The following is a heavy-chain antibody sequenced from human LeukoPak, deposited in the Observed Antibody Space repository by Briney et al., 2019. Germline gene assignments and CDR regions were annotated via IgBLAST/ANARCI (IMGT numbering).Heavy chain of an antibody. CDR2: ISDSGST. CDR1: GGSLSTHH. D-gene: IGHD6-13*01. V-gene: IGHV4-59*11. CDR3: AREANIATAIVWFDP. J-gene: IGHJ5*02. Sequence: PSETLSLTCVVSGGSLSTHHWSWIRQSPGRGLEWIGYISDSGSTNYNPSLKSRVTISGDTSKNQFSLNLTSVTAADTAMYYCAREANIATAIVWFDPWGQGTLVTVSS.